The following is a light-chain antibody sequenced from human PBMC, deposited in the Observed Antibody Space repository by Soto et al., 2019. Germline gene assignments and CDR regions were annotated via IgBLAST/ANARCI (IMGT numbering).Light chain of an antibody. CDR3: SSYTSISTYV. J-gene: IGLJ1*01. V-gene: IGLV2-14*03. CDR2: DVS. CDR1: SSDVGAYDY. Sequence: QSAPTQPASVSGSPGQSITISCTGTSSDVGAYDYVSWYQHHPGKAPKLIIFDVSNRPSGVSNRFSGSKSGNTASLTISGLQAEDEADYYCSSYTSISTYVFGTGTKLTVL.